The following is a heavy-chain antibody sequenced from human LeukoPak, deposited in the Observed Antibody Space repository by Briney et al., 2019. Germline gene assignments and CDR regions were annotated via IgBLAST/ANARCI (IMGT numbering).Heavy chain of an antibody. CDR2: ISAYNGNT. V-gene: IGHV1-18*01. J-gene: IGHJ4*02. Sequence: GASVTVSFTASGYTFTSYGISWVRQAPGQGLEWMGWISAYNGNTNYAQKLQGRVTMTTDTSTSTAYMELRSLRSDDTAVYYCARGDYYYDSSGYRRYFDYWGQGTLVTVSS. CDR3: ARGDYYYDSSGYRRYFDY. D-gene: IGHD3-22*01. CDR1: GYTFTSYG.